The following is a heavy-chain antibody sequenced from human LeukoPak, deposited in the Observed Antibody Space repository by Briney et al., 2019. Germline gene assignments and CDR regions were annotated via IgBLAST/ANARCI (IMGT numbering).Heavy chain of an antibody. CDR3: ATRKATSWAHDY. D-gene: IGHD2-2*01. Sequence: PGGSLRLSCAASGFAVSSTYMSWVRRSPGQGLGWVSVVYSSGATYYVDSVRGRFTISRDRSKNTLFLQMNSLRAEDTAVYHCATRKATSWAHDYWGQGTLVTVSS. V-gene: IGHV3-53*01. CDR1: GFAVSSTY. CDR2: VYSSGAT. J-gene: IGHJ4*02.